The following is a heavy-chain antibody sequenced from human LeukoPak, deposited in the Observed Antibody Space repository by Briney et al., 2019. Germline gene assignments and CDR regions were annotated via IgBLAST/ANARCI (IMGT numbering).Heavy chain of an antibody. J-gene: IGHJ6*02. CDR1: GYTFTSYG. V-gene: IGHV1-2*02. CDR3: ARDGSSGTVTSPYYYYYGMDA. D-gene: IGHD4-11*01. Sequence: ASVKVSCKASGYTFTSYGISWVRQAPGQGLEWMGWINPNSGGTNYAQKFQGRVTMTRDTSISTAYMELSRLRSDDTAVYYCARDGSSGTVTSPYYYYYGMDAWGQGTTVTVSS. CDR2: INPNSGGT.